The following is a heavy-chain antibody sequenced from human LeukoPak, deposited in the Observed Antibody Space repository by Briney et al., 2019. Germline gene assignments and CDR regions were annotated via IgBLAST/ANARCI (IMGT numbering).Heavy chain of an antibody. J-gene: IGHJ4*02. D-gene: IGHD4-23*01. CDR2: IYYSGST. CDR3: ASSLATVVTQWAFDY. V-gene: IGHV4-59*01. CDR1: GGSISSYY. Sequence: SETLSLTCTVSGGSISSYYWSWIRQPPGKGLEWIGYIYYSGSTNYNPSLKSRVTISVDTSKNQFSLKLSSVTAADTAVYYCASSLATVVTQWAFDYWGQGTLVTVSS.